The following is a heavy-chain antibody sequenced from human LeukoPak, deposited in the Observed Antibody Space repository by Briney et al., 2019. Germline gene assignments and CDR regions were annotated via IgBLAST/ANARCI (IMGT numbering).Heavy chain of an antibody. Sequence: SQTLSLTCAISGDSASSNSAAWNWIRLSPSRGLEWLGRTYYRSKWYNDYAVSVKSRIIIDADTSKNQFSLQLSSVTPEDTAVYYCASGGQSYRLNWGQGTLVTVSS. CDR3: ASGGQSYRLN. V-gene: IGHV6-1*01. J-gene: IGHJ4*02. CDR2: TYYRSKWYN. D-gene: IGHD1-26*01. CDR1: GDSASSNSAA.